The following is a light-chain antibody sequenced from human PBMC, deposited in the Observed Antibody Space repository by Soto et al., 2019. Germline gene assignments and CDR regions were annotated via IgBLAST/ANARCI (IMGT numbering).Light chain of an antibody. CDR3: QQSYSTPLT. J-gene: IGKJ4*01. Sequence: DIQMTQSPSSLSASVRDRVTITCRASQSIVSYLNWYQQKPGKAPKLLIYAASSLQSGVPSRFSGSGSGTDFTLTISSLQPEDFATYYCQQSYSTPLTFGGGTKVDIK. CDR2: AAS. CDR1: QSIVSY. V-gene: IGKV1-39*01.